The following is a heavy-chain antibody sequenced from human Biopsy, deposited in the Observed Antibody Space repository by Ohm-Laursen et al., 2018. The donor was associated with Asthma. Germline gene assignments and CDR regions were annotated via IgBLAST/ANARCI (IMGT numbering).Heavy chain of an antibody. CDR2: SDHRGST. V-gene: IGHV4-34*01. J-gene: IGHJ6*02. CDR3: AGGPEWSGLDV. Sequence: PSDTLSLTCSIYALSVRDYYWTWVRQSPGKGLEWIGESDHRGSTKVSPTLKSRVTISKDTSAFNFSLKVRSVTATDTAIYYCAGGPEWSGLDVWGQGTTVTVSS. D-gene: IGHD3-3*01. CDR1: ALSVRDYY.